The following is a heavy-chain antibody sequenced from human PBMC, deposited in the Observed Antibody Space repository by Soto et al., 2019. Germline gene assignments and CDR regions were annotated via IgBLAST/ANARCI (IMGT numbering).Heavy chain of an antibody. CDR3: ARQAARNDFDF. CDR2: IDSRGRTI. V-gene: IGHV3-11*01. Sequence: QVQLVESGGDLVKPGGSLRLSCAASGFNFSDYYMSWIRQAPGNGLEWVSYIDSRGRTISYADSVKGRFTISRDKAKNSLYMQMNTLRAEDTAVYYCARQAARNDFDFWGQGTPVTVSS. CDR1: GFNFSDYY. J-gene: IGHJ4*02. D-gene: IGHD6-6*01.